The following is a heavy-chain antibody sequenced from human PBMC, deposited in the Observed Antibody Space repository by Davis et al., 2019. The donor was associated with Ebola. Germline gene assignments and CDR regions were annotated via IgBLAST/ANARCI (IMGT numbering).Heavy chain of an antibody. CDR2: IIPIFGTA. V-gene: IGHV1-69*13. J-gene: IGHJ6*02. CDR1: GDTFSSYA. CDR3: TGGQGVTYYYGMDV. Sequence: SVKVSCKASGDTFSSYAISWVRQAPGQGLEWMGGIIPIFGTANYAQKFQGRVTITADESTSTAYMELSSLRSEDTAVYYCTGGQGVTYYYGMDVWGQGTTVTVSS. D-gene: IGHD2-8*02.